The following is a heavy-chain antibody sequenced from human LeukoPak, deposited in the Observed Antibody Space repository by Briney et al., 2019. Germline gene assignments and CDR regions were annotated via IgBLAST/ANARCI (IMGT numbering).Heavy chain of an antibody. D-gene: IGHD6-19*01. Sequence: PSETLSLTCAVCGGSFSGYYWSWIRQPPGKGLEWIGEINHSGSTNYNPSLKSRVTISVDTSKNQFSLKLSSVTAADTAVYYCARDSGWVDYWGQGTLVTVSS. CDR2: INHSGST. V-gene: IGHV4-34*01. J-gene: IGHJ4*02. CDR3: ARDSGWVDY. CDR1: GGSFSGYY.